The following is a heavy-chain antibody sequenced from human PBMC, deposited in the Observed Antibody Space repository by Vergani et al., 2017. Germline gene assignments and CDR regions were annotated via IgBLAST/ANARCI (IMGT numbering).Heavy chain of an antibody. Sequence: QVQLQQWGAGLLKPSETLSLTCAVYGGSFSGYYCSWIRQPPGKGLEWIGEINHSGSTNYNPSLKSRVTISVDTSKNQFSLKLSYVTAADTAVYYCARGPLYSNTQKPDFDYWGQGTLVTVSS. CDR1: GGSFSGYY. J-gene: IGHJ4*02. D-gene: IGHD4-11*01. V-gene: IGHV4-34*01. CDR3: ARGPLYSNTQKPDFDY. CDR2: INHSGST.